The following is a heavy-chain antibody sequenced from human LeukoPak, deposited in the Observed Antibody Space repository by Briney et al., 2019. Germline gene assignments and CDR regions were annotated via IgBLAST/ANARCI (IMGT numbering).Heavy chain of an antibody. Sequence: GGSLRLSCAASGFSFSDCWISWVRQTPGKGLEWVANIKDDGSEIYYVDSVEGRFTISRDNAKNSLYLQMNSLRAEDTAVYYCVRRGNRWGDYWGQGTLVTVSS. CDR3: VRRGNRWGDY. D-gene: IGHD3-16*01. CDR1: GFSFSDCW. CDR2: IKDDGSEI. V-gene: IGHV3-7*01. J-gene: IGHJ4*02.